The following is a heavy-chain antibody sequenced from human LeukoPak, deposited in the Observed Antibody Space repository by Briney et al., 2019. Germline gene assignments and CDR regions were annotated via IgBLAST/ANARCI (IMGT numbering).Heavy chain of an antibody. CDR1: GYSFTSYW. CDR3: ARQTFSQGHDSSGYYYLAPGFDY. CDR2: IYPGVSDT. Sequence: GESLKISCKGSGYSFTSYWIGWVRQMPGKGLEWMGIIYPGVSDTRYSPSFQGQVTISADKSISTAYLQWSSLKASDTAMYYCARQTFSQGHDSSGYYYLAPGFDYWGQGTLVTVSS. V-gene: IGHV5-51*01. J-gene: IGHJ4*02. D-gene: IGHD3-22*01.